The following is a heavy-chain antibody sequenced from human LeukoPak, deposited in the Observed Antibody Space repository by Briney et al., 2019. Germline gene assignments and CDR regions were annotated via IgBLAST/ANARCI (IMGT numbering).Heavy chain of an antibody. V-gene: IGHV4-34*01. CDR1: GGSFSGYY. J-gene: IGHJ5*02. CDR2: INHSGST. Sequence: SETPSLACAVYGGSFSGYYWSCIRQPPGKGLEWIGEINHSGSTNYNSSLKSRVTISVDTSKNQFSLKLSSVTAADTAVYYCARLASRFDPWGQGTLVTVSS. CDR3: ARLASRFDP. D-gene: IGHD6-19*01.